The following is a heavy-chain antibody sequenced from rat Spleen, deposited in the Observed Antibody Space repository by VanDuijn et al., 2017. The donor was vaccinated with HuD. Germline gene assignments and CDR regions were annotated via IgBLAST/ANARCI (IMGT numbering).Heavy chain of an antibody. D-gene: IGHD5-1*01. V-gene: IGHV2-15*01. CDR3: AREVLTGRGYYFDY. CDR1: GFSLTTHH. Sequence: QVRLKESGPGLVQPSQTLSLTCTVSGFSLTTHHVSWVRQPPGKSLEWIGAIWSGGGTDYSSALKSRLSISRDTSKNQVFLKMNSLQSEDTTTYYCAREVLTGRGYYFDYWGQGVMVTVSS. CDR2: IWSGGGT. J-gene: IGHJ2*01.